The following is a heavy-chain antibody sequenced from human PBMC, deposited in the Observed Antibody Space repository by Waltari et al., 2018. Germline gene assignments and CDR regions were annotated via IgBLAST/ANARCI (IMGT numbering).Heavy chain of an antibody. V-gene: IGHV3-33*01. D-gene: IGHD1-1*01. CDR3: MREEGKGTDNGDF. Sequence: QVQLVESGGGVVQPGRSLRLSCAASGFTFSDYGMHWVRQVPGKGLEWVAVIWHDGRTKYYGDSVKGRFTISRDNSKSVLYLQMNRLRAEDTAFYYCMREEGKGTDNGDFWGQGTLVTVSS. CDR1: GFTFSDYG. CDR2: IWHDGRTK. J-gene: IGHJ4*02.